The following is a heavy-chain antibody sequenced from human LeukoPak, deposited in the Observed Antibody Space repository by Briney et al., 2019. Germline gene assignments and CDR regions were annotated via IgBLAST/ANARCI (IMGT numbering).Heavy chain of an antibody. J-gene: IGHJ4*01. CDR1: GGSISSYY. Sequence: SETLSLACTVSGGSISSYYWSWIRQPPGKGLEWIGYIYYSGSTNYNPSLKSRVTISSDTSKNQFSLKLRSVTAADTAMYYCTSGGMVSGDYWGHGTLVTVSS. CDR3: TSGGMVSGDY. V-gene: IGHV4-59*01. D-gene: IGHD2-8*01. CDR2: IYYSGST.